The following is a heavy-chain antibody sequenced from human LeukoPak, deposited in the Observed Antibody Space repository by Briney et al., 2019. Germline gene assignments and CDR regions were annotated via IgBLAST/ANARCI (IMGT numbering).Heavy chain of an antibody. CDR2: IIYSGNT. V-gene: IGHV4-39*01. D-gene: IGHD3-3*02. J-gene: IGHJ5*02. CDR1: SGSISSTSYY. CDR3: ARHIRGAAGNWFDP. Sequence: SETLSLTCTVSSGSISSTSYYWGWIRQPPGKGLEWIGGIIYSGNTYYNPSLKSRVTLSVDTSKNQFSLKLSSVTAADTAVYYCARHIRGAAGNWFDPWGQGILVTVSS.